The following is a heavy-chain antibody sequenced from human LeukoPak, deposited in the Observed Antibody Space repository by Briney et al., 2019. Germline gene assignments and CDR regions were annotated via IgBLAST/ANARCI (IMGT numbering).Heavy chain of an antibody. V-gene: IGHV7-4-1*02. CDR1: GYTFTSYA. Sequence: ASVKVSCKASGYTFTSYAMNWVRQAPGQGLEWMGWINTNTGNPTYAQGFTGRFVFSLDTSVSTAYLQISSLKAEDTAVYYCARDLAHLAYCGGDCYSTALGWDYWGQGTLVTVSS. CDR3: ARDLAHLAYCGGDCYSTALGWDY. D-gene: IGHD2-21*02. J-gene: IGHJ4*02. CDR2: INTNTGNP.